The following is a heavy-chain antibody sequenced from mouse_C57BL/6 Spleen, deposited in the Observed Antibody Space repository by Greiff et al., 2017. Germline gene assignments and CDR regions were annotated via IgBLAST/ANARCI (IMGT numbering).Heavy chain of an antibody. CDR2: IYPGDGDT. CDR3: ARSGDGYYGFAC. J-gene: IGHJ3*01. V-gene: IGHV1-80*01. CDR1: GYAFSSYW. D-gene: IGHD2-3*01. Sequence: ESGAELVKPGASVKISCKASGYAFSSYWMNWVTQRPGKGLEWIGQIYPGDGDTNYNGKFKGKATLTADKSSSTAYMRLSSLTSEDSAVYFCARSGDGYYGFACWGQGTLVTVSA.